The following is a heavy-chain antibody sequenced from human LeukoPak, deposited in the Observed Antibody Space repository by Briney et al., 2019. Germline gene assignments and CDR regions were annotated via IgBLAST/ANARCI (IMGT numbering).Heavy chain of an antibody. Sequence: GGSLRLSCAASGFSFSNYGMHWVRQAPGKGLEWGQIISDDGRNTYSGDSVKGRFTISRDNSKNALYLQMNSLKREDTAVYYCAKALGQWFEEGYYGMDVWGQGTTVTVSS. CDR1: GFSFSNYG. V-gene: IGHV3-30*18. J-gene: IGHJ6*02. D-gene: IGHD3-10*01. CDR2: ISDDGRNT. CDR3: AKALGQWFEEGYYGMDV.